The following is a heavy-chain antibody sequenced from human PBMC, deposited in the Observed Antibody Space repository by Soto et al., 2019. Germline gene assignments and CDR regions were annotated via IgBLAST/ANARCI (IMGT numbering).Heavy chain of an antibody. Sequence: ASVKVSCKASGYTFTGYYMHWVRQAPGQGLEWMGWINPNSGGTNYAQKFQGWVTMTRDTSISTAYMEMSRLRSDDTAVYYCARGWGLTPDSAGTDDDFDIWGQGTMVTVSS. CDR3: ARGWGLTPDSAGTDDDFDI. CDR2: INPNSGGT. J-gene: IGHJ3*02. D-gene: IGHD3-10*01. CDR1: GYTFTGYY. V-gene: IGHV1-2*04.